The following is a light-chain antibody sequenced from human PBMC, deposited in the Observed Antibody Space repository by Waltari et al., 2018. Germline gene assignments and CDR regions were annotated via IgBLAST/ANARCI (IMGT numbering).Light chain of an antibody. J-gene: IGLJ2*01. CDR3: QSADTTDYVL. V-gene: IGLV3-25*03. CDR2: KDS. CDR1: ALSQQF. Sequence: SSGLTQPPSMSVSPGLTARITCSGDALSQQFVHWYQQKPGQAPVMVIFKDSERPSEIPERFSGSTPGTTGTLTISGVQAEDEADYYCQSADTTDYVLFGGGTSLTVL.